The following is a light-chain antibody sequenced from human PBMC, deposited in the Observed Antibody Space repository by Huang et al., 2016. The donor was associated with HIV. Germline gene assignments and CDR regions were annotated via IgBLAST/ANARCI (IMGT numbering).Light chain of an antibody. J-gene: IGKJ3*01. V-gene: IGKV1-9*01. Sequence: QLTQSPSSLSASIGDRVTIASRASPDINTSLAWSQQKPGLAPKPLSYDASTLQTGVPSRFRGCGSGTAFSLTITSLQPDDFAVYYCQQRSAYPLSFGPGTTVD. CDR2: DAS. CDR3: QQRSAYPLS. CDR1: PDINTS.